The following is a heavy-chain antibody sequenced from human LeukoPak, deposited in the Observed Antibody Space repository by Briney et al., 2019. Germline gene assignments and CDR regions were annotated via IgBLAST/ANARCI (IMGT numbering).Heavy chain of an antibody. CDR2: INSYGNNT. V-gene: IGHV3-64*02. J-gene: IGHJ3*01. Sequence: GGSLRLSCVASGFTFSSHAMHWVRQVPGKGLEYISTINSYGNNTYYVDSVKGRFTISRDNSENALYLHMRSLRTEDMAVYYCASDRYCSSLTCFSAFNLWGRGTVVTVSS. CDR3: ASDRYCSSLTCFSAFNL. CDR1: GFTFSSHA. D-gene: IGHD2-2*01.